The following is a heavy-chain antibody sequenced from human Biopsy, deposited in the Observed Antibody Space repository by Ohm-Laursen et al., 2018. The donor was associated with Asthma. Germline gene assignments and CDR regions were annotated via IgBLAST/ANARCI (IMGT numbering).Heavy chain of an antibody. CDR1: SGSGGYMRSGNYY. CDR3: ARHWNWGSFFDY. J-gene: IGHJ4*02. V-gene: IGHV4-39*01. CDR2: ISYTGNT. Sequence: SETLSLTCSLSSGSGGYMRSGNYYWGWIRQPPGKGLEWIGSISYTGNTDIPSLRSRVTLSVDTSKNNFSLKLTSVTAADTAVSYCARHWNWGSFFDYWGQGMLVTVSS. D-gene: IGHD7-27*01.